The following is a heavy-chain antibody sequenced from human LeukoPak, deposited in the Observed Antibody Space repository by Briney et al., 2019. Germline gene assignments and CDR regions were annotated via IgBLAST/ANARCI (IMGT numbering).Heavy chain of an antibody. CDR2: IMQDGSEK. D-gene: IGHD2-21*02. J-gene: IGHJ4*02. CDR1: GFTFSSYW. Sequence: VGSLRLSCAASGFTFSSYWMSWVRQAPGKGLEWVANIMQDGSEKYYVDSVKGRFTISRDNAKNSLYLQMNSLRAEDTAVYYCARGIVVVTAIHGYFDYWGQGTLVTVSS. V-gene: IGHV3-7*01. CDR3: ARGIVVVTAIHGYFDY.